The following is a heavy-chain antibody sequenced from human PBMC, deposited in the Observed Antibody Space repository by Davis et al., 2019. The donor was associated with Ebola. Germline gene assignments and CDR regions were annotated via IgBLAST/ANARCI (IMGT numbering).Heavy chain of an antibody. CDR1: GYTFTSYD. J-gene: IGHJ6*02. D-gene: IGHD1-26*01. CDR2: MNPNSGNT. Sequence: AASVKVSCKASGYTFTSYDINWVRQATGQGLEWMGWMNPNSGNTGYAQKFQGRVTMTRDTSISKADMELRRLRSDDTAVYYCARGGSGSYGVGYYYYGMDVWGQGTTVTVSS. V-gene: IGHV1-8*01. CDR3: ARGGSGSYGVGYYYYGMDV.